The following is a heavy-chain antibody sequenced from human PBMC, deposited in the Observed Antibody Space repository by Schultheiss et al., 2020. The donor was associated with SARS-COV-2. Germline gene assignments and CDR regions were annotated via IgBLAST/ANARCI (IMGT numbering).Heavy chain of an antibody. V-gene: IGHV3-23*01. J-gene: IGHJ4*02. CDR1: GFTFSSYA. CDR2: ISGSGGST. D-gene: IGHD6-19*01. CDR3: ARDLAVTGTGLGY. Sequence: GGSLRLSCAASGFTFSSYAMSWVRQAPGKGLEWVSAISGSGGSTYYADSVKGRFTISRDNSKNTLYLQMNSLRAEDTAVYYCARDLAVTGTGLGYWGQGTLVTVSS.